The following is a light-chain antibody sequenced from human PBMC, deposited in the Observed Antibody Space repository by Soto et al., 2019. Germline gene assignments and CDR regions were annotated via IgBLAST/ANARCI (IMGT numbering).Light chain of an antibody. CDR1: QTVSSSY. J-gene: IGKJ1*01. V-gene: IGKV3-20*01. CDR3: QQYGGSLTWT. Sequence: EIVLTQSPGTLSLSPGERATLSCRASQTVSSSYLDWYQQKPAQAPRLLIYGASSRATGIPDRFSGSGSGTEFTLTISRLEPEDFAVYYCQQYGGSLTWTFGQGTKVEIK. CDR2: GAS.